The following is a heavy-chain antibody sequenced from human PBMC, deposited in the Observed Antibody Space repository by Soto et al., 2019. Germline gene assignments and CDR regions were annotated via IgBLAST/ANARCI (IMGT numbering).Heavy chain of an antibody. CDR3: ARGSLDTAMVTGFDY. V-gene: IGHV4-34*01. D-gene: IGHD5-18*01. J-gene: IGHJ4*02. CDR1: GGSFSGYY. Sequence: SETLSLTCAVYGGSFSGYYWSWFRQPPGKGLEWIGETNHSGSTNYNPSLKSRVTISVDTSKNQFSLKLSSVTAADTAVYYCARGSLDTAMVTGFDYWGQGTLVT. CDR2: TNHSGST.